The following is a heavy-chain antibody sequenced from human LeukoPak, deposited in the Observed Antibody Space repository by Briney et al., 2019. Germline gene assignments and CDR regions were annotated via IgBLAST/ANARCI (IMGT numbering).Heavy chain of an antibody. J-gene: IGHJ6*03. V-gene: IGHV3-21*04. Sequence: GGSLRLSCAASGFTFSSYSMTWVRQAPGKGLEWVSSISRSSSDIYYADSVKGRITISRDNAKNSLYLQMNSLRAEDTAVYYCAKSGYFQYFFMDVWGKGTTVTVSS. CDR3: AKSGYFQYFFMDV. CDR1: GFTFSSYS. CDR2: ISRSSSDI. D-gene: IGHD3-22*01.